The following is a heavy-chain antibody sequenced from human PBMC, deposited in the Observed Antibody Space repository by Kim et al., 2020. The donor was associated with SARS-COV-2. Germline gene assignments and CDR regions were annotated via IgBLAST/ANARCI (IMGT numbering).Heavy chain of an antibody. CDR3: ARETVVDPLFDP. D-gene: IGHD2-15*01. CDR1: GGSISSYY. V-gene: IGHV4-59*01. CDR2: IYYSGST. Sequence: SETLSLTCTVSGGSISSYYWSWIRQPPGKGLEWIGYIYYSGSTNYNPSLKSRVTISVDTSKNQFSLKLSSVTAADTAVYYCARETVVDPLFDPWGQGTLVTVSS. J-gene: IGHJ5*02.